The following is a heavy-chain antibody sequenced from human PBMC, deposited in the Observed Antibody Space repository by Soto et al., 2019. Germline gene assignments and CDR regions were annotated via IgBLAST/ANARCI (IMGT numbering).Heavy chain of an antibody. CDR1: GYIFTAYS. J-gene: IGHJ1*01. D-gene: IGHD2-15*01. CDR2: VNPSGGST. V-gene: IGHV1-46*01. Sequence: QVQLVQSGAEGKKPGASVKVSCKASGYIFTAYSMHWVRQAPGQGLEWMGVVNPSGGSTNYAQKFQGRITMTRDTSNSTVYMDLSFLTSEDTAVYYCAREEKCSAGICYSEYFQRWGQGTLFTVSS. CDR3: AREEKCSAGICYSEYFQR.